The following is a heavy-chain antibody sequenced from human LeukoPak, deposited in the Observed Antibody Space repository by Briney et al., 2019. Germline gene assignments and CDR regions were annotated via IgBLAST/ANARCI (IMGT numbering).Heavy chain of an antibody. CDR3: AKGPLGSGYYRLFDD. CDR2: ISGSGGST. J-gene: IGHJ4*02. Sequence: PGGSLRLSCAASGFTFSSYAMSWVRQAPGKGLEWVSAISGSGGSTYYADSVKGRFTISGDNSKNTLDLQMNSLRVEDTAVYYCAKGPLGSGYYRLFDDWGQGTLVTVSS. D-gene: IGHD3-22*01. CDR1: GFTFSSYA. V-gene: IGHV3-23*01.